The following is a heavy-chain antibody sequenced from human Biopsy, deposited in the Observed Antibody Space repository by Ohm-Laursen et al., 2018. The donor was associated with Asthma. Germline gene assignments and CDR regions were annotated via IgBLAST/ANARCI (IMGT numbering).Heavy chain of an antibody. D-gene: IGHD1-26*01. V-gene: IGHV3-30*18. CDR2: ISFDGSNK. Sequence: SLRLSCAASGFTFSNYGMHWVRQAPGKGLDWVAVISFDGSNKNYTDSVKGRFTNSRDNSRNTLHLQMNSLRAEETAVYYCAKDVFPGWELRRGPDYWGQGTLVTVSS. CDR3: AKDVFPGWELRRGPDY. CDR1: GFTFSNYG. J-gene: IGHJ4*02.